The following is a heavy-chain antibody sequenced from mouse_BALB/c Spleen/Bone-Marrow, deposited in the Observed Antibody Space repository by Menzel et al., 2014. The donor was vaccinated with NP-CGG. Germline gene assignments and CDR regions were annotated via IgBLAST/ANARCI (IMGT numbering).Heavy chain of an antibody. CDR2: INTNGGDT. CDR1: GFTFSSYG. CDR3: ARGDDYVSWFAY. V-gene: IGHV5-6-3*01. Sequence: EVKVVESGGGLVQPGRSLKLSCAASGFTFSSYGMSWVRQTPDKRLEFVATINTNGGDTYYPDSVKGRFTISRDNAENTLYLQMSSLKSEDTAMYYCARGDDYVSWFAYWGQGSLVTVSA. J-gene: IGHJ3*01. D-gene: IGHD2-4*01.